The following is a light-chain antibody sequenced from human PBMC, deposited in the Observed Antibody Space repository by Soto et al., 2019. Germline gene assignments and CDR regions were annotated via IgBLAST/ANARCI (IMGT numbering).Light chain of an antibody. CDR3: CSYVGRFVV. J-gene: IGLJ2*01. Sequence: QSALTQPRSVSGSPGQSVTISCTGTSSDVGGYNYVSWYQQHPGKAPKLMIYDVSKRPSGVPDRFSGSKSGNTASLTISGLQAEDEADYYWCSYVGRFVVFGGGTKVTVL. V-gene: IGLV2-11*01. CDR1: SSDVGGYNY. CDR2: DVS.